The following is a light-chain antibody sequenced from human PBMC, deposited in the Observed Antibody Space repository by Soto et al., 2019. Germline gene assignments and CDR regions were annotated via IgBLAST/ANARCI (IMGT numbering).Light chain of an antibody. CDR3: QSYDSSLSAHV. J-gene: IGLJ1*01. CDR1: SSNFGAGFD. V-gene: IGLV1-40*01. Sequence: QSVLTQPPSVSGAPGQSIIISCIGTSSNFGAGFDNHWFQHLPGTAPKLLIYGDTTRPSGVPDRFSGFRSGTSASLAITGLQAEDEADYYCQSYDSSLSAHVFGTGTKLTVL. CDR2: GDT.